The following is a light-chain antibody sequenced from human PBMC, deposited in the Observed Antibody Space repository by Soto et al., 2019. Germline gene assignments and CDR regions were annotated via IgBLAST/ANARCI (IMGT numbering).Light chain of an antibody. CDR3: CPYAGSSTFGDVV. CDR2: EGS. V-gene: IGLV2-23*03. J-gene: IGLJ2*01. Sequence: QSALTQPASVSGSPGQSITISCTGTSSDVGSYNLVSWYQQHPGKAPKLMIYEGSKRPSGVSNRFSGSKSGNTASLTISGLQAGEGVVFYWCPYAGSSTFGDVVLGGGTKVTVL. CDR1: SSDVGSYNL.